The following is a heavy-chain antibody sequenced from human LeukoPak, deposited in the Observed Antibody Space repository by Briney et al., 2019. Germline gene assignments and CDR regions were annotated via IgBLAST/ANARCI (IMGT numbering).Heavy chain of an antibody. CDR1: GFTFSSYA. CDR3: AKMSYSSSSFFDY. CDR2: ISGSGGST. Sequence: GGSLRLSCAASGFTFSSYAMSWVRQAPGQGLEWVAAISGSGGSTYYADSVKGRFTISRDNSKNTLYLQMNSLRAEDTAVYYCAKMSYSSSSFFDYWGQGTLVTVSS. D-gene: IGHD6-6*01. J-gene: IGHJ4*02. V-gene: IGHV3-23*01.